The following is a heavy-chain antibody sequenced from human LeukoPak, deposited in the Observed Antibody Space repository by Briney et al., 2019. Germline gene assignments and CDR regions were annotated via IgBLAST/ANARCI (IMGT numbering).Heavy chain of an antibody. V-gene: IGHV1-2*06. CDR2: INPNSGGT. D-gene: IGHD7-27*01. CDR1: GYTFTGYY. CDR3: ARDLNWGNIY. Sequence: ASVKVSCKASGYTFTGYYMHWVRQAPGRGLEWMGRINPNSGGTNYAQNFHGRVTMTRDTSISTAYLDLSRLSSDDTAVYYCARDLNWGNIYWGQGTLVTVSS. J-gene: IGHJ4*02.